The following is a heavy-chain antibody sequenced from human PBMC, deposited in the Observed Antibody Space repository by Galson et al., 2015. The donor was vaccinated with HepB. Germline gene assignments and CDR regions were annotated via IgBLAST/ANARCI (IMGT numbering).Heavy chain of an antibody. CDR1: GYTFSSYG. V-gene: IGHV1-18*01. CDR3: ARDDMDSMVRGVTILFDC. J-gene: IGHJ4*02. CDR2: ISGYNGNR. D-gene: IGHD3-10*01. Sequence: CKASGYTFSSYGISWVRQAPGQGLEWMGWISGYNGNRHYAQKVQDRVTMTTDTSTSTAYIELTSLRSDDTAVYYCARDDMDSMVRGVTILFDCWGQGTLVTVSS.